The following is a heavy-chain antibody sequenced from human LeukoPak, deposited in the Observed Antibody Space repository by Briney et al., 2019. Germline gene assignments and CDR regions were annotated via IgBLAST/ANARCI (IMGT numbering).Heavy chain of an antibody. D-gene: IGHD4-17*01. CDR1: GFVFKNG. CDR3: AKFSYGDYVA. Sequence: PGGSLRLSCAASGFVFKNGMHWVRQAPGKGLEWVAFIRHDETEKYYADSVKGRFTISRDNSKNTLSLQMTSLRFDDTALYYCAKFSYGDYVAWGPGTLVTVSS. J-gene: IGHJ5*02. V-gene: IGHV3-30*02. CDR2: IRHDETEK.